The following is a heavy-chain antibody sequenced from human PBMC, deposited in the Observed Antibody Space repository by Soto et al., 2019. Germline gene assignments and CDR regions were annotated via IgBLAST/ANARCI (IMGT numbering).Heavy chain of an antibody. CDR2: ISSSSSTI. J-gene: IGHJ4*02. CDR1: GFTFSSYS. CDR3: ARDLGRDGYNYGDY. V-gene: IGHV3-48*02. D-gene: IGHD5-12*01. Sequence: EVQLVESGGGLVQPGGSLRLSCAASGFTFSSYSMNWVRQAPGKGLEWVSYISSSSSTIYYTDSVKGRFTISRDNAKNSLYLQMNSLRDEDTAVYYCARDLGRDGYNYGDYWGQGTLVTVSS.